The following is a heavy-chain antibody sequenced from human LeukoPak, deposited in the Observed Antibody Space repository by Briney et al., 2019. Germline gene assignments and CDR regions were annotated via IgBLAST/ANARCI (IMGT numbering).Heavy chain of an antibody. Sequence: SETLSLTCAVYGGSFSGYYWSWIRQPPGKGLEWIGEINHSGSTNYNPSLKSRVTISVDTSKNQFSLKLSSVTAADTAVYYCASLYYYDSSGYKWFDPWGQGTLVTASS. J-gene: IGHJ5*02. CDR2: INHSGST. V-gene: IGHV4-34*01. CDR3: ASLYYYDSSGYKWFDP. CDR1: GGSFSGYY. D-gene: IGHD3-22*01.